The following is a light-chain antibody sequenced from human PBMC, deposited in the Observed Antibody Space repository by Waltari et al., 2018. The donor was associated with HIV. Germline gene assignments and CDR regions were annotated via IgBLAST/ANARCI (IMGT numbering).Light chain of an antibody. CDR1: QSVSSSY. V-gene: IGKV3-20*01. Sequence: EIVLTQSPGTLSLSPGERATLSCRASQSVSSSYLAWYQQKPGQAPRLLIYGASSRATGIPDRFSGSGSGTDFTLTISRLEPEDFAVYYCHQYGSSYTFGQGTKPEIK. CDR2: GAS. J-gene: IGKJ2*01. CDR3: HQYGSSYT.